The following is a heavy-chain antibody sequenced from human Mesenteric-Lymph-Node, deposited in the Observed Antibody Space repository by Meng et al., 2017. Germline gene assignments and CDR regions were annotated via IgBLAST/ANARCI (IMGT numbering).Heavy chain of an antibody. D-gene: IGHD3-22*01. Sequence: GESLKISCAASGFTFSDYYMSWVRQTPGKGLEWLSYISRSGNTIYYADSVKGRFTVSRDNAKNSLYLQMNSLRAEDTAVYYCARYYYDSSAYYYPLYYYGMDVSGQGTTVTVSS. J-gene: IGHJ6*02. CDR2: ISRSGNTI. CDR1: GFTFSDYY. V-gene: IGHV3-11*04. CDR3: ARYYYDSSAYYYPLYYYGMDV.